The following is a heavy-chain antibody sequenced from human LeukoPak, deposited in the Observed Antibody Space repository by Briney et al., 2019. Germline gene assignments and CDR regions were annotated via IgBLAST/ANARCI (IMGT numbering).Heavy chain of an antibody. V-gene: IGHV3-15*01. CDR2: ITRKTDGGTT. D-gene: IGHD3-16*01. Sequence: PGGSLRLSCAASGFTFSNAWMSWVRQAPGKGLECVGRITRKTDGGTTDYAAPVKGRFTISRDDSINMLYLQMNILKTEDTAMYYCTTGGGTSDYWGQGTLVTVSS. CDR3: TTGGGTSDY. J-gene: IGHJ4*02. CDR1: GFTFSNAW.